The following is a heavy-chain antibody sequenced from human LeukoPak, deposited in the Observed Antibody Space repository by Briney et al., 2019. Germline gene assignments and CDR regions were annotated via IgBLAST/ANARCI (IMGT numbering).Heavy chain of an antibody. Sequence: PSETLSLTCTVSGGSISSYYWSWIRQPPGKGLEWIGYIYTSGSTNYNPSLKSRVTISVDTSKNQFSLKLSSVTAADTAVYYCARRSGANWFDPWGQGTPVTVSS. CDR2: IYTSGST. CDR1: GGSISSYY. CDR3: ARRSGANWFDP. V-gene: IGHV4-4*09. J-gene: IGHJ5*02. D-gene: IGHD3-10*01.